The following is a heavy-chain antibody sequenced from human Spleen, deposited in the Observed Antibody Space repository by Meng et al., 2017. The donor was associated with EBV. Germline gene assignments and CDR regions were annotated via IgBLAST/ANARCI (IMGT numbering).Heavy chain of an antibody. J-gene: IGHJ4*02. Sequence: QITLKESGPTLVKPXQTLTLTCSFSGFSLSTTGVAVAWIRQPPGKALECLTLIYWNGDKRYSPSLKSRLTITKDTSKNQVVLTMTNMDPVDTATYYCTHTFDFWAGYYSNYFGHWGQGILVTVSS. D-gene: IGHD3/OR15-3a*01. V-gene: IGHV2-5*01. CDR3: THTFDFWAGYYSNYFGH. CDR1: GFSLSTTGVA. CDR2: IYWNGDK.